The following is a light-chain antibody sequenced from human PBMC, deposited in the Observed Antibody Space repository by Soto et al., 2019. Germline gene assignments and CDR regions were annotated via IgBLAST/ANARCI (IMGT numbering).Light chain of an antibody. V-gene: IGKV2-30*01. Sequence: DVVMTQSPLSLPVTLGQPASFSCRSRQSLESSDGATYLNWFQQRPGPSPRRRIFKVSDRDSGVPERLSGSGSGTDYTRKISRVEAEDVGVHYCRQGTHGPPFTFGQGTKLEIK. CDR1: QSLESSDGATY. J-gene: IGKJ2*01. CDR2: KVS. CDR3: RQGTHGPPFT.